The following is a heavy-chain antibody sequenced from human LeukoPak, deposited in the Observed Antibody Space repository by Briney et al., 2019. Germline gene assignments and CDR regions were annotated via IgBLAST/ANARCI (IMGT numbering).Heavy chain of an antibody. J-gene: IGHJ4*02. D-gene: IGHD2-2*01. CDR3: AKVLLHTRPPDY. Sequence: PGGSLRLSCAASGFTFSSYAMSWVRQAPGKGLEWVSSISGSGVSTHYADAVKGRLTISRDNSKNTLYLQMNSLRAEDTALYYCAKVLLHTRPPDYWGQGTLVTVSS. V-gene: IGHV3-23*01. CDR2: ISGSGVST. CDR1: GFTFSSYA.